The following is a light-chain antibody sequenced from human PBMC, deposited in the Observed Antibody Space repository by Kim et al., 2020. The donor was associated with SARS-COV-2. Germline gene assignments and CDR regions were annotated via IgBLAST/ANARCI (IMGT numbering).Light chain of an antibody. V-gene: IGLV1-40*01. J-gene: IGLJ1*01. CDR3: QSYDSSLSAYV. CDR2: GNN. Sequence: RVTISCTGGSSNIGAGYDVHWYQQLPGAAPKLLIYGNNNRPSGVPDRLSASKSGTSASLAITGLQAEDEADYYCQSYDSSLSAYVFGTGTKVTVL. CDR1: SSNIGAGYD.